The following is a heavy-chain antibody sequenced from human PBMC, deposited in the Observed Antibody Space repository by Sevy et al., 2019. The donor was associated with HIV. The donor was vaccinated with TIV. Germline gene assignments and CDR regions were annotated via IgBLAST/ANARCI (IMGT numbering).Heavy chain of an antibody. CDR1: GYTFTGYY. V-gene: IGHV1-2*05. Sequence: ASVKVSCKASGYTFTGYYMHWVRQAPGQGLEWMGRINPNSGGTNYAQKFQGRVTMTRDTSISTAYMELSRLRSDDTDVYYCARDPEKYYYDSSGYYARWGQGTLVTVSS. CDR2: INPNSGGT. D-gene: IGHD3-22*01. CDR3: ARDPEKYYYDSSGYYAR. J-gene: IGHJ4*02.